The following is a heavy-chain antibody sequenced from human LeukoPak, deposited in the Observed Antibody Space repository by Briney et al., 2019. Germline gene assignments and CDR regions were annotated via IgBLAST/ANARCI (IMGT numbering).Heavy chain of an antibody. V-gene: IGHV3-23*01. CDR2: ISGSGADT. Sequence: PGGSLRLSCAASGFTFSSYAMSWVRQAPGKGLEWVSAISGSGADTSYADSVKGRFTVSRDNSKNTLYLQMSSLRAEDTAVYYCAKEFMIVVVIVTFDSWGQGTLVTVSS. J-gene: IGHJ3*01. D-gene: IGHD3-22*01. CDR1: GFTFSSYA. CDR3: AKEFMIVVVIVTFDS.